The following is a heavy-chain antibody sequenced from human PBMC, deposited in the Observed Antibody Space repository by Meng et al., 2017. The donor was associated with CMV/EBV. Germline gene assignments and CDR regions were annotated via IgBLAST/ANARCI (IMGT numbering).Heavy chain of an antibody. CDR3: AKCIAVAGNSDY. CDR2: ISSSSSYI. V-gene: IGHV3-21*01. J-gene: IGHJ4*02. D-gene: IGHD6-19*01. Sequence: GESLKISCAASGFTFSSYSMNWVRQAPGKGLEWVSSISSSSSYIYYADSVKGRFTISRDNAKNSLYLQINSLRAEDTAVYYCAKCIAVAGNSDYWGQGTLVTVSS. CDR1: GFTFSSYS.